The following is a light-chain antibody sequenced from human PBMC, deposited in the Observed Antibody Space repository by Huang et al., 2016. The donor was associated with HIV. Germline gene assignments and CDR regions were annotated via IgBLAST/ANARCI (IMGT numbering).Light chain of an antibody. CDR3: LQDHNYPRT. Sequence: AIQMTQSPSSLSASVGDRVTITCRASQGITDDLAWYQQKPGKAPKLLISGASTLRSGVPSRFSGSGSGTDFTLPISSLQPEDYATYYCLQDHNYPRTFGQGTKVEI. V-gene: IGKV1-6*01. CDR2: GAS. J-gene: IGKJ1*01. CDR1: QGITDD.